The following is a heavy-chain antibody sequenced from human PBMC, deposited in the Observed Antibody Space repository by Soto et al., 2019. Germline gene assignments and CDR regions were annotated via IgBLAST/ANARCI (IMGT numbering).Heavy chain of an antibody. D-gene: IGHD5-12*01. CDR1: VFTFSSYS. Sequence: GGSLRLSCSASVFTFSSYSMNWFRQAPGKGLEWVSSISSSSYIYYADSVKGRFTISRDNAKNSLYLQMNSLRAEDTAVYYCAREPAVEMATIAYYYGMDVWGQGTTVTVSS. CDR3: AREPAVEMATIAYYYGMDV. CDR2: ISSSSYI. V-gene: IGHV3-21*01. J-gene: IGHJ6*02.